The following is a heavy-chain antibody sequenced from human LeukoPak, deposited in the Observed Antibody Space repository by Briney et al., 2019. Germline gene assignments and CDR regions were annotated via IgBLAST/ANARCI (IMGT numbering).Heavy chain of an antibody. CDR3: AKVGHSGSYTFDH. J-gene: IGHJ4*02. D-gene: IGHD1-26*01. V-gene: IGHV3-30*18. CDR2: ISYDGSNK. CDR1: GFTFSSYG. Sequence: GGSLRLSCAASGFTFSSYGMHWVRQAPGKGLEWVAVISYDGSNKYYADSVKGRFTISRDNSKNTLYLQMNSLRAEDTAVYYCAKVGHSGSYTFDHWGQGTLVTVSS.